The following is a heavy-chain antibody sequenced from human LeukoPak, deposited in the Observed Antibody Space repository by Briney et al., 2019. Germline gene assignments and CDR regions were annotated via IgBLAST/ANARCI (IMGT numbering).Heavy chain of an antibody. Sequence: PGGSLRLSCTASGFTYSSYEMNWVRQATGKGLQWVSYISSSGSTIYYAESVKGRFTISRDNAKTSLYLQMNSLRAEDTAVYYCARWDYGSPFDYWGQGTLVTVSS. D-gene: IGHD3-10*01. CDR2: ISSSGSTI. J-gene: IGHJ4*02. V-gene: IGHV3-48*03. CDR3: ARWDYGSPFDY. CDR1: GFTYSSYE.